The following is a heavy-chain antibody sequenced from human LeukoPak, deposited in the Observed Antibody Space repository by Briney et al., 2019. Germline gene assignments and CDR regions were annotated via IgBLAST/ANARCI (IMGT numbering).Heavy chain of an antibody. CDR2: IYYSGST. CDR3: ARRLMITFGGVIGNPHNWFDP. J-gene: IGHJ5*02. CDR1: GGSISSSSYY. Sequence: KPSETLSLTCTVSGGSISSSSYYWGWIRQPPWKGLEWIGSIYYSGSTYYNPSLKTRVTISVDTSKNQFSLKLSSVTAADTAVYYCARRLMITFGGVIGNPHNWFDPWGQGTLVTVSS. V-gene: IGHV4-39*01. D-gene: IGHD3-16*02.